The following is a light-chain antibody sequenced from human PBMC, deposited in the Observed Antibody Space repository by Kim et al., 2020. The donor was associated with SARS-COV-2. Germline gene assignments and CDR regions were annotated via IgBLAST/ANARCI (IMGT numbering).Light chain of an antibody. J-gene: IGKJ2*01. CDR3: QQRSNWPRT. CDR2: DAS. CDR1: QSVSSY. Sequence: VTPGERATLSCRASQSVSSYLDWDQQKPGQAPRLLIYDASNRATGIPARFSGSGSGTDFTLTISSLEPEDFAVYYCQQRSNWPRTLGQGTKLEI. V-gene: IGKV3-11*01.